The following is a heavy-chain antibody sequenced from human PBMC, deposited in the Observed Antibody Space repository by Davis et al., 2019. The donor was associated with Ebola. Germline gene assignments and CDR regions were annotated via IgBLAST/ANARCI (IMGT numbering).Heavy chain of an antibody. CDR1: GYTFNGYY. Sequence: ASVKVSCKASGYTFNGYYIHWVRQAPGQGLEWVGWIHPKNGATKYAQKFQAWVTLTTDTSTSTAYMELRLRGDDTAVYYCARWSIARDGAVSGWDYWGQGTLVTVSS. CDR3: ARWSIARDGAVSGWDY. D-gene: IGHD4/OR15-4a*01. J-gene: IGHJ4*02. V-gene: IGHV1-2*04. CDR2: IHPKNGAT.